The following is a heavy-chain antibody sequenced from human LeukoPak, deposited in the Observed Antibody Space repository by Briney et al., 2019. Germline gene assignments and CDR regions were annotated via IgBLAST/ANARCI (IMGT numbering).Heavy chain of an antibody. Sequence: SETLSLTCTDSGGSISSYYWSWIRQPPEKGLEWIGEINHSGSTNYNPSLKSRVTISVDTSKNQFSLKLSSVTAADTAVYYCARRRGWYNWNDPFDYWGQGTLVTVSS. CDR3: ARRRGWYNWNDPFDY. CDR1: GGSISSYY. D-gene: IGHD1-1*01. J-gene: IGHJ4*02. CDR2: INHSGST. V-gene: IGHV4-34*01.